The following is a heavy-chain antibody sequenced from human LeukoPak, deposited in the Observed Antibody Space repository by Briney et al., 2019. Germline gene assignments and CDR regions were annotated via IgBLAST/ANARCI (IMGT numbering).Heavy chain of an antibody. J-gene: IGHJ4*02. Sequence: PGRSLRLSCAASGFTFSSYAMHWVRQAPGKGLEWVSFIYSDNTHYSDSVKGRFTISRDNSKNTLYLQMNSLRAEDTAVYYCARRAGAYSHPYDYWGQGTLVTVSS. CDR2: IYSDNT. V-gene: IGHV3-30*14. CDR3: ARRAGAYSHPYDY. CDR1: GFTFSSYA. D-gene: IGHD4/OR15-4a*01.